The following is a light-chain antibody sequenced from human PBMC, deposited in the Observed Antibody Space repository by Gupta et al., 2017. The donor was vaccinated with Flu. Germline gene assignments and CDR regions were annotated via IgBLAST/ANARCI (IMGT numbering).Light chain of an antibody. CDR2: KDT. CDR1: TLSTQY. CDR3: QSADNSGTYVV. J-gene: IGLJ3*02. Sequence: SYELTQQPSVSVSPGQTATITRSGNTLSTQYTYWYQQKPGQAPVLVIFKDTERPSGIPERCSGSNSGTTVTLTSSGVQAEDEAAYYCQSADNSGTYVVFGGGTKLTVL. V-gene: IGLV3-25*03.